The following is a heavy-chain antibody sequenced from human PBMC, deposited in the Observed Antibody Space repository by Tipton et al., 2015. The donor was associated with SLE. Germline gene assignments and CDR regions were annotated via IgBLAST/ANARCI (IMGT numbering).Heavy chain of an antibody. Sequence: TLSLTCKVSGISISTHYWSWIRQPPGKGLEWIGQMHNSGDSTYNPSLKSRVTTSVDTSKNHFSLKLTSVIAADTAVYYCARDIEAPGDFLYFDYWGQGILVTVSS. V-gene: IGHV4-59*11. CDR2: MHNSGDS. J-gene: IGHJ4*02. D-gene: IGHD7-27*01. CDR1: GISISTHY. CDR3: ARDIEAPGDFLYFDY.